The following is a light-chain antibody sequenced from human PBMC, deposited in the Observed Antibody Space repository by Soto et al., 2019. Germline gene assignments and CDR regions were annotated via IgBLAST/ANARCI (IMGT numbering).Light chain of an antibody. J-gene: IGLJ3*02. CDR2: EVN. CDR3: TSYARSNIWV. Sequence: QSALTQPPSASGSPRQSVTISCTGTSSDVGAYNYVSWYQQYPGKAPKLMIYEVNKRPSGVPDRFSGSKSGKTASLTVSGLQPEDEADYHCTSYARSNIWVFGGGTKLTVL. CDR1: SSDVGAYNY. V-gene: IGLV2-8*01.